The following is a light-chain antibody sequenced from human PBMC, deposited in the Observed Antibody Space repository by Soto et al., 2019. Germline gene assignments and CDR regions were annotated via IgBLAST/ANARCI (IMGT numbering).Light chain of an antibody. V-gene: IGKV3-11*01. J-gene: IGKJ5*01. CDR2: DAS. CDR1: QSVSSY. CDR3: QHRSNWPIT. Sequence: EIVLTQSPATLSLSPGERATLSCRASQSVSSYLAWYQQKPGQAPRLLIYDASTRATGIPARFSGSGSGTDFTLTISRLEPEDFAVYYCQHRSNWPITFGHGTRLEIK.